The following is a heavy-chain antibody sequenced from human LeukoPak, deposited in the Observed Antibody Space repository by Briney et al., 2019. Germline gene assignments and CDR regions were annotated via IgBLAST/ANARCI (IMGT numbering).Heavy chain of an antibody. CDR2: IYYSGST. V-gene: IGHV4-61*08. CDR1: GGSISSGGYY. CDR3: ARLRRGFDISGYYAFDI. D-gene: IGHD3-22*01. J-gene: IGHJ3*02. Sequence: SETLSLTCTVSGGSISSGGYYWSWIRQHPGKGLEWIGYIYYSGSTYYNPSLRSRVTISVDTSKNQFSLKLTSVTAADTAVYYCARLRRGFDISGYYAFDIWGQGTMVTVSS.